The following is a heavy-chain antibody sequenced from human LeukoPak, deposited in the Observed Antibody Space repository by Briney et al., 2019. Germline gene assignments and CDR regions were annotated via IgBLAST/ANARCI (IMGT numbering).Heavy chain of an antibody. J-gene: IGHJ3*02. Sequence: GGSLRLSCAASGFTFSSYGMHWVRQAPGKGLEWVAVISYDGSNKYYADSVKGRFTISRDNSKNTLYLQMNSLRAEDTAVYYCARDPLTMEAFDIWGQGTMVTVSS. V-gene: IGHV3-30*03. CDR2: ISYDGSNK. CDR3: ARDPLTMEAFDI. D-gene: IGHD1-1*01. CDR1: GFTFSSYG.